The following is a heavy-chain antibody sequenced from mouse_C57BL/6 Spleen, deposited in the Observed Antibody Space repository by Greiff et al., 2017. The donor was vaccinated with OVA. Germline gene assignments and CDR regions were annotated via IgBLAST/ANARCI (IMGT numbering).Heavy chain of an antibody. J-gene: IGHJ2*01. Sequence: VKLQESGPELVKPGASVKISCKASGYAFSSSWMNWVKQRTGKGLEWIGRIYPGDGDTNYNGKFKGKATLTADKSSSTAYMQLSSLTSEDSAVYFGARGGYYFDYWGQGTTLTVSS. V-gene: IGHV1-82*01. CDR2: IYPGDGDT. CDR1: GYAFSSSW. CDR3: ARGGYYFDY.